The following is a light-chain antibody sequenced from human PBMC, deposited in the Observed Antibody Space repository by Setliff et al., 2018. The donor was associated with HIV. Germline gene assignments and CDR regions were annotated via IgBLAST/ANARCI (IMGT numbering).Light chain of an antibody. CDR3: CSYAGSYTSLYV. V-gene: IGLV2-11*01. CDR1: SSDVGGYNL. Sequence: QSVLTQPASVSGSPGQSITVSCTGTSSDVGGYNLVSWYQHHPGKAPKLIINDVNKRPSGVPDRFSGSKSGNTASLTISGLQAEDEADYYCCSYAGSYTSLYVFGSGTKVTVL. J-gene: IGLJ1*01. CDR2: DVN.